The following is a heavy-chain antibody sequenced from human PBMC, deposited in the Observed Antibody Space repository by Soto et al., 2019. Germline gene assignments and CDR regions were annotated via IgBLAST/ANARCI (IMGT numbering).Heavy chain of an antibody. D-gene: IGHD3-10*01. CDR1: GGSFSGFR. CDR2: IDHSGIT. V-gene: IGHV4-34*01. Sequence: LSLTCAVSGGSFSGFRWSDIRQSPGKGLEWIGEIDHSGITIYSPSLESRVTISLDTSKNQFSLELNAVTAADTAVYYCARRTLSMIRGAFDFWGQGTLVTVSS. CDR3: ARRTLSMIRGAFDF. J-gene: IGHJ4*02.